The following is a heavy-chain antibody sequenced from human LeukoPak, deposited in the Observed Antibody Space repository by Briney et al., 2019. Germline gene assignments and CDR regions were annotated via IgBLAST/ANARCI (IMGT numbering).Heavy chain of an antibody. D-gene: IGHD2-21*01. J-gene: IGHJ6*02. CDR3: ARKVRSSGDLYYYYYGMDV. CDR2: INPNSGGT. Sequence: ASVKVSCKASGYTFTGYYMHWVRQAPGQGLEWMGRINPNSGGTNYAQKFQGRVTMTRDTSISTAYMELSRLRSDDTAVYYCARKVRSSGDLYYYYYGMDVWGQGTTVTVSS. V-gene: IGHV1-2*06. CDR1: GYTFTGYY.